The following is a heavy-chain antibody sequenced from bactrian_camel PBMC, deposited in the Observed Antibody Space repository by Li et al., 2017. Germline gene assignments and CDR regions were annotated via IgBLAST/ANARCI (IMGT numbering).Heavy chain of an antibody. CDR3: ATLGGGSWWAMQRDFGY. D-gene: IGHD6*01. CDR2: ISGSGDAA. V-gene: IGHV3-3*01. J-gene: IGHJ6*01. CDR1: GRSNENYF. Sequence: HVQLVESGGGSVQAGGSLRLSCAISGRSNENYFLAWFRQPPGKEREGVAAISGSGDAAKYADSVKGRFTISRDNAKNTVYLEMNSLKSEDTALYYCATLGGGSWWAMQRDFGYWGQGTQVTVS.